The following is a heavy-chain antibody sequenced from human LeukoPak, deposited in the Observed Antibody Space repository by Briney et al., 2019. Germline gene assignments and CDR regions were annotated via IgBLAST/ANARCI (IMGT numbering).Heavy chain of an antibody. CDR3: ARDPGRCTSSSCYPDY. CDR2: ISSSSSFI. J-gene: IGHJ4*02. CDR1: GFTFSSYS. V-gene: IGHV3-21*01. D-gene: IGHD2-2*01. Sequence: GGSLRLSCAASGFTFSSYSMNWVRQAPGKGLEWVSSISSSSSFIYYADSVKGRFTISRDNAKNSLYLQMNGLRAEGTAVYYCARDPGRCTSSSCYPDYWGQGTLVTVSS.